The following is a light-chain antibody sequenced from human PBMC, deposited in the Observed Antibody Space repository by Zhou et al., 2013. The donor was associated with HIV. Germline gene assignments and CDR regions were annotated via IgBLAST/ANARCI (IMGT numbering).Light chain of an antibody. CDR2: RAS. Sequence: EVLMTQSPATLSVSPGGRATLFCRASQDIRSNLAWYQQKPGQAPRLLIYRASFRATGVPDRFSGSGSGTVFTLTISDMQSEDYAIYSCQQYDNWPPMYTFGQGTKVEI. CDR1: QDIRSN. V-gene: IGKV3-15*01. CDR3: QQYDNWPPMYT. J-gene: IGKJ2*01.